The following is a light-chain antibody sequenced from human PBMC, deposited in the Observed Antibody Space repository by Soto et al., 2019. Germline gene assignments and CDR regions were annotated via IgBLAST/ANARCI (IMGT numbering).Light chain of an antibody. J-gene: IGKJ3*01. V-gene: IGKV4-1*01. Sequence: DIVMTQSPDSLAVSLGERATINCRSSQSVFYSSKTKNYLAWYQQIPGQPPKLLIYWASTRESGVPDRFSGSGSGTDFTLTISSLQAEDVAVYYCQQYYSLPFTFGPGTKVDIK. CDR3: QQYYSLPFT. CDR2: WAS. CDR1: QSVFYSSKTKNY.